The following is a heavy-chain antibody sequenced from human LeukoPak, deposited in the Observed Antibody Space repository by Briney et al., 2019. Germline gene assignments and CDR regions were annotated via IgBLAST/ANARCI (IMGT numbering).Heavy chain of an antibody. CDR3: AKCLQLLRVMDV. CDR1: GFTFSSYA. Sequence: TGGSLRLSCAASGFTFSSYAMSWVRQAPGKGLEWVSAISGSGGSTYYADSVKGRFTISRDNSKNTLYLQMNSLRAEDTAVYYCAKCLQLLRVMDVWGKGTTVTVSS. D-gene: IGHD2-2*01. J-gene: IGHJ6*03. V-gene: IGHV3-23*01. CDR2: ISGSGGST.